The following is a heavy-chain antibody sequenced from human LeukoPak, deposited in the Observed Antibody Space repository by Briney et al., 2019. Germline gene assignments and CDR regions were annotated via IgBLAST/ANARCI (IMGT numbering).Heavy chain of an antibody. J-gene: IGHJ6*03. V-gene: IGHV3-30*02. CDR1: GFTFSSYG. D-gene: IGHD6-13*01. CDR3: ASSTSPVRYYYYYMDV. Sequence: HPGGSLRLSCAASGFTFSSYGMHWVRQAPGKGLEWVAFIRYDGSNKYYADSVKGRFTISRDNSKNTLYLQMNSLTVEDTAVYYCASSTSPVRYYYYYMDVWGKGTTVTVSS. CDR2: IRYDGSNK.